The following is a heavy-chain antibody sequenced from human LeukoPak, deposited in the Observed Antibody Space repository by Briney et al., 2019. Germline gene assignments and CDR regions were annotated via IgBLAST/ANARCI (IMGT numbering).Heavy chain of an antibody. CDR2: ISGSGGST. CDR3: AKDLNLRYFDY. Sequence: PGGSLRLSCAASGFTFSSYEINWVRQAPGRGLEWVSAISGSGGSTYYADSVKGRFTISRDNSKNTLYLQMNSLRAEDTAVYYCAKDLNLRYFDYWGQGTLVTVSS. J-gene: IGHJ4*02. V-gene: IGHV3-23*01. CDR1: GFTFSSYE. D-gene: IGHD1-7*01.